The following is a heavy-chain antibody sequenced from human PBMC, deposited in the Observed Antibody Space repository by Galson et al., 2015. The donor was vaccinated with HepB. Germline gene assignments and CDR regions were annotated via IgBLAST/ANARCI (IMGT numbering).Heavy chain of an antibody. CDR1: GYTFTSYG. D-gene: IGHD3-16*02. CDR2: IRAYNGNT. J-gene: IGHJ4*02. Sequence: SVKVSCKASGYTFTSYGISWVRQAPGQGLEWMGWIRAYNGNTNYAQKLQGRVTMTKDTSTSTAYMELRSLRSDDTAVYYCARDEGTYDYVWGSYRALPGYWGQVTLVTVSS. CDR3: ARDEGTYDYVWGSYRALPGY. V-gene: IGHV1-18*01.